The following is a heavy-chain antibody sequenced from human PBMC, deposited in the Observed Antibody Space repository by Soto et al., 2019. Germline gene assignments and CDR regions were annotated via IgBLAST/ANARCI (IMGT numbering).Heavy chain of an antibody. D-gene: IGHD6-19*01. CDR3: ARGSGWYGFAFDY. J-gene: IGHJ4*02. CDR2: IYYSGST. Sequence: PSETLSLTCTVSGGSISIYYWSWIRQPPGKGLEWIGYIYYSGSTNYNPSLKSRVTISVDTSKNQFSLKLSSVTAADTAVYYCARGSGWYGFAFDYWGQGTLVTVSS. CDR1: GGSISIYY. V-gene: IGHV4-59*01.